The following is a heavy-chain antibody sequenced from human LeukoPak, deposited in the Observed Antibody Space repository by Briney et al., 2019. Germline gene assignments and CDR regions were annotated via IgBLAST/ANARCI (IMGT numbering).Heavy chain of an antibody. V-gene: IGHV3-30*03. D-gene: IGHD2-2*01. CDR2: ISDDGNNL. Sequence: GGSLRLSCAASGFTFSSYGMHWVRQAPGKGLEWVAVISDDGNNLDYADSVKGRFTISRDKSKNTLYLQMNSLRAEDTAVYFCARSVVSAATDYYMDVWGKGATVIVSS. CDR3: ARSVVSAATDYYMDV. CDR1: GFTFSSYG. J-gene: IGHJ6*03.